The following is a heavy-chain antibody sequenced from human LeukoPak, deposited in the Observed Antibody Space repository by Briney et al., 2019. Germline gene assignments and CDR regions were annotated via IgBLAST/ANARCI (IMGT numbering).Heavy chain of an antibody. Sequence: NRGESLKFSCKTSGYIFTDYWIGWVRQVPGKGLEWMGIIYPDDSDTRYSPSFQGQVTISADKSTSTAYLQWSSLKASDTAMYYCARGAPIFYYFESWGQGTLVSVSA. CDR2: IYPDDSDT. CDR3: ARGAPIFYYFES. CDR1: GYIFTDYW. V-gene: IGHV5-51*01. J-gene: IGHJ4*02.